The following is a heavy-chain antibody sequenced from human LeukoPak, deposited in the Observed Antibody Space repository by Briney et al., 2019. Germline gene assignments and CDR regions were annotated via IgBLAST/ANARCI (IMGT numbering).Heavy chain of an antibody. Sequence: PETLSLTCTVSGGSISSSSYYWGWIRQPPGKGLEWIGSIYYSGSTYYNPSLKSRVTISVDTSKNQFSLKLSSVTAADTAVYYCARHRYGSDYWGQGTLVTVSS. CDR3: ARHRYGSDY. CDR2: IYYSGST. D-gene: IGHD5-24*01. CDR1: GGSISSSSYY. J-gene: IGHJ4*02. V-gene: IGHV4-39*01.